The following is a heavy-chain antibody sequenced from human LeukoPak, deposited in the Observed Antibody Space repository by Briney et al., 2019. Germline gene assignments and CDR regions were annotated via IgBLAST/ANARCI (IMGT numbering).Heavy chain of an antibody. V-gene: IGHV3-74*01. J-gene: IGHJ4*02. Sequence: PGGSLRLSCAASGFTFSSYWMHWVRHPPGKGLVWVSRITSDGSGLGYADSVKGRLSTSRDNAKNTLYLQMNSLRAEDTAVYYCASGRLVGAPDYWGQGTLVTVSS. CDR1: GFTFSSYW. CDR3: ASGRLVGAPDY. D-gene: IGHD1-26*01. CDR2: ITSDGSGL.